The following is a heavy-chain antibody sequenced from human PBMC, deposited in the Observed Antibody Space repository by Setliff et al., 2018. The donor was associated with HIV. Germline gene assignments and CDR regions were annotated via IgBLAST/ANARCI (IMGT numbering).Heavy chain of an antibody. Sequence: SETLSLTCAVSGGSISSSNWWSWVRQPPGKGLEWIGEIYHSGSTYYNPSLKSRVTISVDTSKNQFSLKLSSVTAADTAVYYCARLSEGLLWFGELADYWGQGTLVTV. D-gene: IGHD3-10*01. J-gene: IGHJ4*02. CDR3: ARLSEGLLWFGELADY. CDR2: IYHSGST. V-gene: IGHV4-4*02. CDR1: GGSISSSNW.